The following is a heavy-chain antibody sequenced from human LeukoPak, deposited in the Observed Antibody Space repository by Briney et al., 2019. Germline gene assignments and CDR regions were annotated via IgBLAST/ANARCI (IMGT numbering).Heavy chain of an antibody. CDR1: GGSISSGDYY. D-gene: IGHD2-2*01. CDR3: ARAVCSSTSCYSFGGDAFDI. J-gene: IGHJ3*02. V-gene: IGHV4-30-4*01. Sequence: SETLSLTCTVSGGSISSGDYYWSWIRQPPGKGLEWIGYIYYSGSTYYNPSLKSRVTISVDTSKNQFSLKLSSVIAADTAVYYCARAVCSSTSCYSFGGDAFDIWGQGTMVTVSS. CDR2: IYYSGST.